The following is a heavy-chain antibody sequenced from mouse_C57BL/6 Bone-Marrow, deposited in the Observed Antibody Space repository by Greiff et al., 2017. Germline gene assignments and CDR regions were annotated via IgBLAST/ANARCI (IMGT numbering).Heavy chain of an antibody. V-gene: IGHV1-15*01. CDR3: TGYYGTWFAY. Sequence: QVQLQQSGAELVRPGASVTLSCKASSYTFTDYEMHWVKQTPVHGLEWIGAIDPETGGTAYNQKFKGKAILTADKSSSTAYMELRSLTSEDSAVYYCTGYYGTWFAYWGQGTLVTVSA. CDR1: SYTFTDYE. J-gene: IGHJ3*01. D-gene: IGHD1-2*01. CDR2: IDPETGGT.